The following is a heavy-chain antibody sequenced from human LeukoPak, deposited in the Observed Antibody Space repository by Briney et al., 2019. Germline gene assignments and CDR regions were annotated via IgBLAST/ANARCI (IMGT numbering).Heavy chain of an antibody. V-gene: IGHV3-21*01. CDR2: ISSSSSYI. D-gene: IGHD5-18*01. CDR3: ARDRGYSYGAEGMDV. CDR1: GFTFSSYS. J-gene: IGHJ6*02. Sequence: GGSLRLSCAASGFTFSSYSMNWVRQAPGKGLEWVSSISSSSSYIYYADSVKGRFTISRDNAKNSLNLQMNSLRAEDTAVYYCARDRGYSYGAEGMDVWGQGTTVTVSS.